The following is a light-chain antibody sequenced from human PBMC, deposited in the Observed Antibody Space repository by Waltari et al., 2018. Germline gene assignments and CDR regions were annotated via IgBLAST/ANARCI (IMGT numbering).Light chain of an antibody. CDR2: GAS. CDR3: QHLHTYPYS. V-gene: IGKV1-9*01. J-gene: IGKJ2*03. Sequence: SASVGDRVTITCRASQGISAYLAWYQQKPRKAPKVLIYGASTLQSGVPSRFSGSGSGTEFTLTISRLQPEDVATYFCQHLHTYPYSFGQGTKLEIK. CDR1: QGISAY.